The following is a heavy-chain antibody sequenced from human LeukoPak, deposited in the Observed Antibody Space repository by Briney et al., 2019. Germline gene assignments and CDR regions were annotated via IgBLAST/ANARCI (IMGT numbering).Heavy chain of an antibody. CDR2: IYSSGST. J-gene: IGHJ6*02. Sequence: SSETLSLTCTVSGGSISSYYWSWIRQPAGKGVEWIGRIYSSGSTDYNPSLKSRVTMAVDTSKNQLSLSLSSVTAADTAVYYCARGFGVVSRRNYFYYGMDVWGQGTTVTVSS. V-gene: IGHV4-4*07. CDR1: GGSISSYY. CDR3: ARGFGVVSRRNYFYYGMDV. D-gene: IGHD3-3*01.